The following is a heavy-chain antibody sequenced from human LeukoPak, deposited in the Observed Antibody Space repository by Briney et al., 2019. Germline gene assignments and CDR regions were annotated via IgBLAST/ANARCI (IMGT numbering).Heavy chain of an antibody. CDR3: ARVRATPYYYYYYMDV. V-gene: IGHV4-39*01. Sequence: PSETPSLTCTVSGGSISSSSYYWGWIRQPPGKGLEWIGSIYYSGSTYYNPSLKSRVTISVDTSKNQFSLKLSSVTAADTAVYYCARVRATPYYYYYYMDVWGKGTTVTVSS. J-gene: IGHJ6*03. CDR1: GGSISSSSYY. D-gene: IGHD4-23*01. CDR2: IYYSGST.